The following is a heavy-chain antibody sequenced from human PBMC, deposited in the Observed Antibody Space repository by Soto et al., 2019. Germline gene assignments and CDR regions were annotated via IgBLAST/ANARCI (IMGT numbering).Heavy chain of an antibody. D-gene: IGHD6-13*01. CDR2: INAGNGNT. J-gene: IGHJ6*02. Sequence: QVQLVQSGAEVKKPGASVKVSCKASGYTFTSYAMHRVRQAPGQRLEWMGWINAGNGNTKYSQKFQGRVTITRDTSASTAYMELSSLRSEDTAVYYCARTPGSSWYGYYYYGMDVWGQGTTVTVSS. CDR3: ARTPGSSWYGYYYYGMDV. V-gene: IGHV1-3*01. CDR1: GYTFTSYA.